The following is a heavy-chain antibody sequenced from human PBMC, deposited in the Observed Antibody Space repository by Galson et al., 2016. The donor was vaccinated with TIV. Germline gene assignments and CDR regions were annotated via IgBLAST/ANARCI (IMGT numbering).Heavy chain of an antibody. CDR3: ARGSSYYSNYLDV. Sequence: SVKVSCKASGGIFRSYAISWVRQAPGQGLEWMGGIIAIFGIPNYAQKFQGRVTITAGESTTTVYMELSSLGSDDTAVYYCARGSSYYSNYLDVWGKGTTVTVSS. J-gene: IGHJ6*03. D-gene: IGHD3-3*01. CDR2: IIAIFGIP. CDR1: GGIFRSYA. V-gene: IGHV1-69*13.